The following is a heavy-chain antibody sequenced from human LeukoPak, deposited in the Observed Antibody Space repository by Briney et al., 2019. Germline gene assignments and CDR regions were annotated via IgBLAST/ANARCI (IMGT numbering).Heavy chain of an antibody. V-gene: IGHV4-59*01. CDR1: SGSISSYY. CDR2: IYYSGST. CDR3: ATEGDDSSGYYY. J-gene: IGHJ4*02. D-gene: IGHD3-22*01. Sequence: SETLSLTCTVSSGSISSYYWSWIRQPPGKGLEWIGYIYYSGSTNYNPSLKSRVTISVDTSKNQFSLKLSSVTAADTAVYYCATEGDDSSGYYYWGQGTLVTVSS.